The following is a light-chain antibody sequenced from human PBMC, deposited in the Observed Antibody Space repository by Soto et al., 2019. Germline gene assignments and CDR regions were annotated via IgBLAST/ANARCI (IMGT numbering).Light chain of an antibody. CDR2: GAS. CDR3: QQYNNWRA. J-gene: IGKJ1*01. CDR1: QSVRSN. Sequence: EIVMTQSPATLSVSPGESATLSCRASQSVRSNLAWYQQKPGQAPRLLIYGASTRATGIPARFSGSGSGTEFTLTISSLQSEDFAVYYCQQYNNWRAFGQGTKVEIK. V-gene: IGKV3-15*01.